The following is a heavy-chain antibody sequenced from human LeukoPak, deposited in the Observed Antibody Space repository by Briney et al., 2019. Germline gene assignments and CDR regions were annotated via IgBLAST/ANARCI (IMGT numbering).Heavy chain of an antibody. CDR1: GCSISSYY. CDR2: IYYSGST. V-gene: IGHV4-59*01. Sequence: SETLPLTCPDSGCSISSYYWSWIRQAPGPGLEWIGYIYYSGSTNYNPSHNSRVTISVDTSKNQLSLKLSSVTAADTAAYYCARRVAARQDYWGQGTRVTVSS. CDR3: ARRVAARQDY. D-gene: IGHD6-6*01. J-gene: IGHJ4*02.